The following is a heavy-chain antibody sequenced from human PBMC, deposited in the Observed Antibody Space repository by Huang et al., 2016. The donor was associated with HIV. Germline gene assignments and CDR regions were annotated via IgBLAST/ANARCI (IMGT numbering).Heavy chain of an antibody. V-gene: IGHV4-39*01. D-gene: IGHD6-19*01. J-gene: IGHJ6*02. Sequence: LQLQESGPGLVKSSETLSLICTVSGGSISSSSYYWGWIRQPPGKGPEWIGSIYDRGNTDYNPPRKSRVTISVDTSKNQFSLKVNSVTAADTAVYYCARHGRVAGHYYNNMDVWGRGTTVTVSS. CDR3: ARHGRVAGHYYNNMDV. CDR2: IYDRGNT. CDR1: GGSISSSSYY.